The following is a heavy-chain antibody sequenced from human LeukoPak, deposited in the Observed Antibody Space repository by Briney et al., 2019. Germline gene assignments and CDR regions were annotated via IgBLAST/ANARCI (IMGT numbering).Heavy chain of an antibody. CDR2: ISYDGSNK. V-gene: IGHV3-30*18. CDR3: AKDSTDYDSSFFDY. CDR1: GFTFSSYG. D-gene: IGHD3-22*01. J-gene: IGHJ4*02. Sequence: GGSLRLSCAASGFTFSSYGMHWVRQAPGKGLEWVAVISYDGSNKYYADSVKGRFTISRDNSKNTLYLQMNSLRAEDTAVYYCAKDSTDYDSSFFDYWGQGTLVTVSS.